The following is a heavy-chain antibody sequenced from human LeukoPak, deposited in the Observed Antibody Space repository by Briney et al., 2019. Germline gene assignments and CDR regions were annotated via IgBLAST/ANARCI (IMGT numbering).Heavy chain of an antibody. CDR2: INPNCGGT. Sequence: ASVKVSCKASGYTFTGYYMHWVRQAPGQGLEWMGWINPNCGGTNYAQKFQGRVTMTRDTSLSTAYMELSRLRSDDTAVYYCARGLAARPFPFDYWGQGTLVTVSS. V-gene: IGHV1-2*02. CDR3: ARGLAARPFPFDY. CDR1: GYTFTGYY. J-gene: IGHJ4*02. D-gene: IGHD6-6*01.